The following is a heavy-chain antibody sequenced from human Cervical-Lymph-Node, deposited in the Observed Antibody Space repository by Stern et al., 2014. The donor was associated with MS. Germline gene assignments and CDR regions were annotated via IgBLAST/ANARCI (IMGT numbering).Heavy chain of an antibody. CDR3: AREPITIAQFYYYGMDV. J-gene: IGHJ6*02. CDR2: MRYDGGNE. D-gene: IGHD3-3*01. CDR1: GFTFRSYG. V-gene: IGHV3-33*01. Sequence: VQLVESGGGVVQPGRSLRLSCAASGFTFRSYGIHWVRQAPGKGLEWVADMRYDGGNEYYADSMKGRFAISRDNSKNTLYLQMNSLRAEDTAVYFCAREPITIAQFYYYGMDVWGQGTTVTVSS.